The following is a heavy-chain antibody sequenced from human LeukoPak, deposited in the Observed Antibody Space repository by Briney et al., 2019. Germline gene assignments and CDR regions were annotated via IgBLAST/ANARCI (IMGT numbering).Heavy chain of an antibody. D-gene: IGHD2-2*01. CDR2: IYTSGST. CDR3: ARIVVVPAASYYYYYYYMDV. J-gene: IGHJ6*03. V-gene: IGHV4-4*07. Sequence: SETLSLTCTVSGCSFSSYYWSWIRQPAGKGLEWIGRIYTSGSTNYNPSLKSRVTMSVDTSKNQFSLKLSSVTAADTAVYFCARIVVVPAASYYYYYYYMDVWGKGTTVTVSS. CDR1: GCSFSSYY.